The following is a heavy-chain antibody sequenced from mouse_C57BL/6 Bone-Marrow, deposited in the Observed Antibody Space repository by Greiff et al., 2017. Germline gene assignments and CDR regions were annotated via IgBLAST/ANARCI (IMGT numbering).Heavy chain of an antibody. D-gene: IGHD2-4*01. CDR2: IYPGDGDT. J-gene: IGHJ2*01. Sequence: QVQLKQSGPELVKPGASVKISCKASGYASSSSWMNWVKQRPGKGLEWIGRIYPGDGDTNYNGKFKGKATLTADKSSSTAYMQLSSLTSEDSAVYFCAREGIYYDYDGYWGQGTTLTVSS. V-gene: IGHV1-82*01. CDR1: GYASSSSW. CDR3: AREGIYYDYDGY.